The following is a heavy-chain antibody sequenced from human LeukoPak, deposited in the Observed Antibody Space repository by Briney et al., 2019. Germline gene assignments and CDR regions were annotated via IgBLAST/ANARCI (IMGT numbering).Heavy chain of an antibody. J-gene: IGHJ6*03. CDR1: GYPFTSFE. Sequence: ASVKVSCKAAGYPFTSFEINWVRQVTGEGLEWMGWMKPDSGNSAFAQKFRDRVTLSSDSSINTAYMEVSSLGSDDTAVYFCARGTFDYDVVTGIHYYYMDVWGTGTAVTVSS. CDR2: MKPDSGNS. V-gene: IGHV1-8*01. CDR3: ARGTFDYDVVTGIHYYYMDV. D-gene: IGHD4-17*01.